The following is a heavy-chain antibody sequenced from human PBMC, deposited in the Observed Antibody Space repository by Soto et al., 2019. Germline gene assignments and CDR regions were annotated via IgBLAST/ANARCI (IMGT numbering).Heavy chain of an antibody. D-gene: IGHD3-22*01. CDR2: INHSGST. CDR1: GGSFSGYY. Sequence: PSETLSLTCAVYGGSFSGYYWSWIRQPPGKGLEWIGEINHSGSTNYNPSLKSRVTISVDTSKNQFSLKLSSVTAADTAVYYCARDSSGYYYFSAFDIWGQGTMVTVSS. CDR3: ARDSSGYYYFSAFDI. V-gene: IGHV4-34*01. J-gene: IGHJ3*02.